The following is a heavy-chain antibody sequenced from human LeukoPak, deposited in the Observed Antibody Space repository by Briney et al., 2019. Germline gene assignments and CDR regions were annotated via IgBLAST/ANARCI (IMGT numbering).Heavy chain of an antibody. V-gene: IGHV3-30*18. CDR1: GFTFSSYG. D-gene: IGHD3-10*01. Sequence: PGRSLRLSCAASGFTFSSYGMHWVRQAPGKGLEWVAVISYDGSNKYYADSVKGRFTISRDNSKNTLYLQMNSLRAEDTAVYYCAKAYYYGSGSYYNDYWGQGTLVTVSS. J-gene: IGHJ4*02. CDR2: ISYDGSNK. CDR3: AKAYYYGSGSYYNDY.